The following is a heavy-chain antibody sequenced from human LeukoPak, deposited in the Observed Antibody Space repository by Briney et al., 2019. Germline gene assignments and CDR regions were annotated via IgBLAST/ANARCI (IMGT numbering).Heavy chain of an antibody. D-gene: IGHD1-26*01. V-gene: IGHV3-30-3*01. CDR2: ISYDGSNK. J-gene: IGHJ2*01. Sequence: PGRSLRLSCAASGFTFSTYPMHWVRQAPGKGLEWVAVISYDGSNKYYADSVKGRFTISRDNSKNTLYLQMNSLRADDSAVYYCTRDMSPTGSYVPWYFDLWGRGTLVTVSS. CDR1: GFTFSTYP. CDR3: TRDMSPTGSYVPWYFDL.